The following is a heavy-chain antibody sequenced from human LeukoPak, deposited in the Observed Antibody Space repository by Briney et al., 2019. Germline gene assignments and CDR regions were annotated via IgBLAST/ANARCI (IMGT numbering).Heavy chain of an antibody. CDR1: GFTFSSYA. Sequence: GRSLRLSCAASGFTFSSYAMHWVRQSPRKGLEWVAGISYDGSNKYCADSVKGRFTNSRDNFKNTLYLQMNSLRAEDTAVYYCARDGATAGTVTTHPSDYWGQGTLVTVSS. D-gene: IGHD4-17*01. CDR3: ARDGATAGTVTTHPSDY. J-gene: IGHJ4*02. V-gene: IGHV3-30*04. CDR2: ISYDGSNK.